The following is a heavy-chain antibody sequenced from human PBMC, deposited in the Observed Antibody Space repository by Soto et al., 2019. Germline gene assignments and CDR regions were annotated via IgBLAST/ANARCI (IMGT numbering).Heavy chain of an antibody. J-gene: IGHJ4*02. D-gene: IGHD3-16*01. V-gene: IGHV3-9*01. Sequence: SLILSCAVAGFTFDDNAMHWVRQAPEKGLEWVSGINWKSDIGYADSVKGRFTISRGNAENSLYLQMNSLRAEDTALYYCAISQDRGGRTTFIYWGQGAQVTVSS. CDR2: INWKSDI. CDR3: AISQDRGGRTTFIY. CDR1: GFTFDDNA.